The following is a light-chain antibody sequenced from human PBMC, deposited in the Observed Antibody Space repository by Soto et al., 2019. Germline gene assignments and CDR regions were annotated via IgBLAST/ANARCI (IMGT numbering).Light chain of an antibody. V-gene: IGLV4-69*01. CDR3: QTWGTGIAV. Sequence: QPVLTQSPSASASLGASVKLTCTLSSGHSSYAIAWHQQQPEKGPRYLMKLNSDGSHSKGDGIPDRFSGSSSGAERYLTISGLQSEDEADYYCQTWGTGIAVFGGGTQLTVL. CDR2: LNSDGSH. J-gene: IGLJ7*01. CDR1: SGHSSYA.